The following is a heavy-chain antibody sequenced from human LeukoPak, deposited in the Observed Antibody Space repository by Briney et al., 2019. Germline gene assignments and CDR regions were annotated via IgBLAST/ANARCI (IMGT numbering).Heavy chain of an antibody. CDR3: ARDQNYDSSGSFGMDV. J-gene: IGHJ6*02. V-gene: IGHV4-59*11. CDR2: IYYSGSI. CDR1: GGXISSHS. Sequence: SETLSLTCTVSGGXISSHSWSWIRQPPGKGREWIGFIYYSGSIKYNPSLKSRVTTSVDTSKNQFSLKLSSVTAADTAVYYCARDQNYDSSGSFGMDVWGQGTTVTAPS. D-gene: IGHD3-22*01.